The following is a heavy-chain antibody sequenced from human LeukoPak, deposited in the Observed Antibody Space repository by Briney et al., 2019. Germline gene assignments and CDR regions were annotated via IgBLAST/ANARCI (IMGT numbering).Heavy chain of an antibody. V-gene: IGHV4-30-2*01. Sequence: SQTLSLTCNVSGGSISSGGYYWSWIRQPPGKGLEWIGYIYHSGSTYYNPSLKSRVTISVDRSKNQFSLKLSSVTAADTAVYYCARAPYSSYGDYWGQGTLVTVAS. CDR2: IYHSGST. CDR3: ARAPYSSYGDY. CDR1: GGSISSGGYY. D-gene: IGHD3-22*01. J-gene: IGHJ4*02.